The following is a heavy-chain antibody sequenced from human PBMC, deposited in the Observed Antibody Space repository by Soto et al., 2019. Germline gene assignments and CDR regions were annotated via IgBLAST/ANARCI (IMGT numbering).Heavy chain of an antibody. J-gene: IGHJ4*02. CDR3: ARGKEVFIGYDYFFDY. V-gene: IGHV3-30*04. CDR1: GFAFSSYA. Sequence: QVQLVESGGGVVQPGRSLRLSCAASGFAFSSYAMHWVRQAPGKGLAWVAVMSYDGLTKHYTDSVKGRFTISRDNSKNTLYLQMNTLRPEDTAVYYCARGKEVFIGYDYFFDYVGQGTLVTVSS. CDR2: MSYDGLTK. D-gene: IGHD5-12*01.